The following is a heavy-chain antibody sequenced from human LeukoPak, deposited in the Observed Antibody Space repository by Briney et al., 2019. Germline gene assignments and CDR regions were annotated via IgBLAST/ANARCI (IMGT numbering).Heavy chain of an antibody. CDR2: IKQDGSAK. Sequence: PGGSLRLSCAASGFTFNRYWMSWVRQAPGKELQWVAHIKQDGSAKYYVDSVKGRFTISRDNAKNSLYLQMNSLRAEDTAVYYCARVEASGYDYGAFDYWGQGTLVTVSS. J-gene: IGHJ4*02. D-gene: IGHD5-12*01. V-gene: IGHV3-7*01. CDR1: GFTFNRYW. CDR3: ARVEASGYDYGAFDY.